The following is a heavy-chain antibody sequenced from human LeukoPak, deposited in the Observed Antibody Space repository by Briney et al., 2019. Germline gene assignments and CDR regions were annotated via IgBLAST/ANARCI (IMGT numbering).Heavy chain of an antibody. CDR3: ARVLGGARPLGAFDI. Sequence: PGGSLRLSCAASGFTFSSYGMHWVRQAPGKGLEWVAFIRYDGSLKYYADSVKGRFTISRDNAKNTLYLQMNSLRAEDTAVYYCARVLGGARPLGAFDIWGQGTMVTVSS. J-gene: IGHJ3*02. CDR1: GFTFSSYG. CDR2: IRYDGSLK. V-gene: IGHV3-30*02. D-gene: IGHD1-26*01.